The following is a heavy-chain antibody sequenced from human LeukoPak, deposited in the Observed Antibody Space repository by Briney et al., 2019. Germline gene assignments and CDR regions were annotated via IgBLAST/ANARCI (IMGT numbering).Heavy chain of an antibody. CDR3: ARGGSYLEYYYYYYMDV. Sequence: ASVKVSCKASGYTFTGYYMHWVRQAPGQWLEWMGWINPNSGGTNYAQKFQGRVTMTRDTSISTAYMELSRLRSDDTAVYYCARGGSYLEYYYYYYMDVWGKGTTVTVSS. J-gene: IGHJ6*03. D-gene: IGHD1-26*01. V-gene: IGHV1-2*02. CDR1: GYTFTGYY. CDR2: INPNSGGT.